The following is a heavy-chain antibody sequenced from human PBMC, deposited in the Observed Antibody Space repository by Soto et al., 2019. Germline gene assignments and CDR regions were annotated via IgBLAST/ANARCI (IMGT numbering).Heavy chain of an antibody. D-gene: IGHD5-18*01. CDR2: ISGSGRST. V-gene: IGHV3-23*01. Sequence: EVQLLESGGGLAQPGGSLRLSCAASGFTFSSYALSWVRQAPGKGLEWVSGISGSGRSTYYADSVKGRFTISRDISKSTLALQMNSLGADDTAIYYCAKEAAGGIAMLTSHFDYRGPGTLVTVSS. CDR3: AKEAAGGIAMLTSHFDY. J-gene: IGHJ4*02. CDR1: GFTFSSYA.